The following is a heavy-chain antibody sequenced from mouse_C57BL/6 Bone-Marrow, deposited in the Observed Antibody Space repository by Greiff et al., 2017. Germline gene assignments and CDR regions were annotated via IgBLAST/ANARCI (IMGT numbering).Heavy chain of an antibody. CDR2: IDPENGDT. CDR3: TTFDGYYVAWFAY. D-gene: IGHD2-3*01. Sequence: VQLQQPGAELVRPGASVKLSCTASGFNIKDDYMPWVKQRPEQGLEWIGWIDPENGDTEYASKFQGKATITADTSSNTAYLQLSSLTSEDTAVYYCTTFDGYYVAWFAYWGQGTLVTVSA. CDR1: GFNIKDDY. J-gene: IGHJ3*01. V-gene: IGHV14-4*01.